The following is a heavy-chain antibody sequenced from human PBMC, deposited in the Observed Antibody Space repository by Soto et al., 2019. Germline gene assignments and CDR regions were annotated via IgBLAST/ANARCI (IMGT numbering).Heavy chain of an antibody. J-gene: IGHJ4*02. CDR3: TKGATSPFDS. V-gene: IGHV5-51*01. Sequence: AGESLKLSCQGAGDRFTSSGIGWVRQMPGKGLEWLGNVYPSDSDVRYSPSFEGRVTISADNSINTAYLHLLNLKASDTAIYYCTKGATSPFDSSGQGTRVTVPS. CDR1: GDRFTSSG. CDR2: VYPSDSDV. D-gene: IGHD3-16*01.